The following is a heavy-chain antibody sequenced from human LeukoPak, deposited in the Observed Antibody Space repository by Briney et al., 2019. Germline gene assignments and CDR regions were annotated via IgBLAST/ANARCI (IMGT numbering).Heavy chain of an antibody. CDR2: VNPNSGGT. J-gene: IGHJ4*02. CDR1: GYSFTGYY. CDR3: ARDYDTIFGVILPFDY. D-gene: IGHD3-3*01. V-gene: IGHV1-2*02. Sequence: ASVKVSCKASGYSFTGYYLHWVRQAPGQGLEWMGWVNPNSGGTKYAQKFQGRVSMTRDTSINTAYVELNRLRPDDTAVYFCARDYDTIFGVILPFDYWGQGTLVTVSS.